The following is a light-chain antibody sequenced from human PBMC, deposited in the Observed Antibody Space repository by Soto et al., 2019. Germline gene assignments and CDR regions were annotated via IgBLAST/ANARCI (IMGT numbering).Light chain of an antibody. Sequence: QSALAQPPSASGSPGQSVTISCTGTSSDVGKYDYVSWFQHHPGKAPKLIIYEVSKRPSGVPDRFSGSKSDNMASLTISGLQAEDEADYYCSSYTSTNTPVVFGGGTKVTVL. CDR2: EVS. J-gene: IGLJ2*01. CDR3: SSYTSTNTPVV. V-gene: IGLV2-8*01. CDR1: SSDVGKYDY.